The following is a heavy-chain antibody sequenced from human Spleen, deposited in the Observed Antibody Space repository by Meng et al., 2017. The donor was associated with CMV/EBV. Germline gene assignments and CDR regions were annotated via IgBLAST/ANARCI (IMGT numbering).Heavy chain of an antibody. CDR2: INPKNGGT. V-gene: IGHV1-2*02. Sequence: ASVKVSCKASGYTFTSYDINWVRQATGQGLEWMGWINPKNGGTHYAQKFQGRVTMTGDMSISTAYMYLSSLKSNDTAIFYCARDGGAYWGQGTLVTVSS. CDR3: ARDGGAY. D-gene: IGHD2-15*01. J-gene: IGHJ4*02. CDR1: GYTFTSYD.